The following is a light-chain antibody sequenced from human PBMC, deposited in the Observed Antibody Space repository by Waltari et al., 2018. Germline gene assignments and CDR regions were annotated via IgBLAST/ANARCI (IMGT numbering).Light chain of an antibody. V-gene: IGKV1-9*01. J-gene: IGKJ3*01. CDR3: QQLSSYPLA. Sequence: IQLTQSPSSLSASVGDRVTITCRASQGISSYLAWYQQKPWNDPKLLSYGASTLQSVVPSRFSGSGSGPDFTLTISSLQPEDIATYYCQQLSSYPLAFGPGTKVDIK. CDR2: GAS. CDR1: QGISSY.